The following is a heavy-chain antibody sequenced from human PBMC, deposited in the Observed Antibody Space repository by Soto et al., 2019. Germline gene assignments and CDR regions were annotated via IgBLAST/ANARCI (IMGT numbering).Heavy chain of an antibody. CDR1: GGFLSESY. CDR2: INHVGGT. Sequence: SETLSLTCAVYGGFLSESYWTWIRQPPGKGLEWIGEINHVGGTNYNPSLKSRVTISVDTSKNQFSLKLRSVTGADTAVYYCARGLGSLTGTTLDYYGMDVWGQGTTVTVSS. D-gene: IGHD1-20*01. CDR3: ARGLGSLTGTTLDYYGMDV. J-gene: IGHJ6*02. V-gene: IGHV4-34*01.